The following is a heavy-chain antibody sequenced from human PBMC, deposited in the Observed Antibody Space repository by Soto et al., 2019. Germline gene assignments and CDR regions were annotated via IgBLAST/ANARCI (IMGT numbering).Heavy chain of an antibody. D-gene: IGHD2-8*02. V-gene: IGHV4-59*01. CDR1: GGSISNFY. CDR3: ARAPLVLSRSYFDS. J-gene: IGHJ4*02. CDR2: ISYSGNT. Sequence: PETLSLTCTVSGGSISNFYWSWIRQPPGKGLEWIGYISYSGNTNYNPSLKSRVSISVHTSKNQLSLNLTSVTAADTAVYSCARAPLVLSRSYFDSWGQGTPVTVSS.